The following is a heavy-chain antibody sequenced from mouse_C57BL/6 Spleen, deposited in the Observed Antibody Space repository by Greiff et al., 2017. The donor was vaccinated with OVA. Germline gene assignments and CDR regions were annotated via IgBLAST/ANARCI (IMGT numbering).Heavy chain of an antibody. D-gene: IGHD2-1*01. V-gene: IGHV6-3*01. CDR2: IRLKSDNYAT. CDR1: GFTFSNYW. Sequence: EVQLQQSGGGLVQPGGSMKLSCVASGFTFSNYWMNWVRQSPEKGLEWVAQIRLKSDNYATHYAESVKGRFTISRDDSKSSVYLQMNNLRAEDTGIYYCTALYGNYWYFDVWGTGTTVTVSS. CDR3: TALYGNYWYFDV. J-gene: IGHJ1*03.